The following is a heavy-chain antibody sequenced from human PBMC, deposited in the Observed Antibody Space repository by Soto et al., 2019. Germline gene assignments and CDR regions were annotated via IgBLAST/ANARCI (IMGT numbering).Heavy chain of an antibody. CDR1: GFTFSSYG. CDR2: IWYDGSNK. J-gene: IGHJ6*02. V-gene: IGHV3-33*01. Sequence: QVQLVESGGGVVQPGRSLRLSCAASGFTFSSYGMHWVRQAPGKGLEWVAVIWYDGSNKYYADSVKGRFTISRDNSKNTLYLQMNSLRAEDTAVYYCARDTARAMVRIYYGMDVWGQGTTVTVSS. CDR3: ARDTARAMVRIYYGMDV. D-gene: IGHD3-10*01.